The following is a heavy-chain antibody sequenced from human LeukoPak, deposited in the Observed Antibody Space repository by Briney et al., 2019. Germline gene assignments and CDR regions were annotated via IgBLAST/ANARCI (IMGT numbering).Heavy chain of an antibody. CDR3: ARDSYAFDN. CDR2: INHSGST. J-gene: IGHJ3*02. Sequence: SETLSLTCGVYGGSFSGYYWSWIRQPPGKGLEWIGEINHSGSTNYNPSLKSRVTISVDTSKNQFSLKLSSVTAAATAVYYCARDSYAFDNWGKWTMVTVSS. CDR1: GGSFSGYY. D-gene: IGHD6-6*01. V-gene: IGHV4-34*01.